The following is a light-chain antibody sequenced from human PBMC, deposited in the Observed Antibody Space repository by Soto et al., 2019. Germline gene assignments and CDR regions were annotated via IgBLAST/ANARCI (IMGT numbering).Light chain of an antibody. CDR1: SGHSSFI. CDR2: LEGDGSY. V-gene: IGLV4-60*02. Sequence: QLVLTQSSSASASLGSSVKLTCTLSSGHSSFIIAWHQQQPGKAPRFLMKLEGDGSYDKGSGVPDRFSGSSSWADRYLTISNLQFEDEADYYCETWDDNTWVFGGGTKLTVL. J-gene: IGLJ3*02. CDR3: ETWDDNTWV.